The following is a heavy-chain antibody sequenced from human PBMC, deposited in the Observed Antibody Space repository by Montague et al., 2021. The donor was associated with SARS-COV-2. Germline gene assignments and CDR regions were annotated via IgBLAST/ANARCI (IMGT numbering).Heavy chain of an antibody. J-gene: IGHJ6*02. D-gene: IGHD2-2*01. CDR1: GGSISNYY. CDR2: IYASGNT. Sequence: SETLSLTCTVSGGSISNYYWSWIRQPAGKGLEWTGRIYASGNTNYNPSLKSRVTMSVDTSKNQFSLKLSSVTAADTAVYYCANFRRTQLLFGTLYYGMDVWGQGTTVTVSS. CDR3: ANFRRTQLLFGTLYYGMDV. V-gene: IGHV4-4*07.